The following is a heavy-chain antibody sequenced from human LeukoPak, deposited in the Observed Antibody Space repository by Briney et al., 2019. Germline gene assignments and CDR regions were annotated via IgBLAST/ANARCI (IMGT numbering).Heavy chain of an antibody. Sequence: GRSLRLSCAASGFTFSSYGMHWVRQAPGKGLEWVAVISYDGSNKYYADSVKGRFTISRDNSKNTLYLQMNSLRAEDTAVYYCAKEKAPTAMDTLNDYYFDYWGQGTLVTVSS. CDR3: AKEKAPTAMDTLNDYYFDY. J-gene: IGHJ4*02. CDR1: GFTFSSYG. D-gene: IGHD5-18*01. V-gene: IGHV3-30*18. CDR2: ISYDGSNK.